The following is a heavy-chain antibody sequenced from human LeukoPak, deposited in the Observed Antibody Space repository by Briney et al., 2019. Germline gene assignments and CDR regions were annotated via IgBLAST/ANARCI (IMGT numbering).Heavy chain of an antibody. CDR2: INPNTGGT. D-gene: IGHD6-19*01. CDR3: VRVVKQWLHFNY. V-gene: IGHV1-2*02. J-gene: IGHJ4*02. CDR1: GYTFTGYY. Sequence: GASVKVSCKASGYTFTGYYMHWVRQAPGQGLEWMGSINPNTGGTDYAQNFQGRVTMTRDTSINTAYLELSRLRSDDTAMYYCVRVVKQWLHFNYWGQGTLVTVSS.